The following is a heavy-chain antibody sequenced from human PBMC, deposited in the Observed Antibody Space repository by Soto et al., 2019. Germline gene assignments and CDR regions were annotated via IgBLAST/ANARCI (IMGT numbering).Heavy chain of an antibody. CDR1: GFTFDDYA. V-gene: IGHV3-9*01. CDR3: ANGDTGGITFGGVIVYDDAFDI. CDR2: ISWNSGSI. D-gene: IGHD3-16*02. J-gene: IGHJ3*02. Sequence: GGSLRLSCAASGFTFDDYAMHWVRQAPGKGLEWVSGISWNSGSIGYADSVKGRFTISRDNAKNSLYLQMNSLRAEDTALYYCANGDTGGITFGGVIVYDDAFDIWGQGTMVTVSS.